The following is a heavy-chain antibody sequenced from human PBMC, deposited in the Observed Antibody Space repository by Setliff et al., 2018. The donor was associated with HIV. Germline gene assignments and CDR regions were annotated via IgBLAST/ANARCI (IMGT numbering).Heavy chain of an antibody. V-gene: IGHV4-39*01. CDR3: ASLGGLLYTSSSLRGVDY. CDR1: GGSMTSSNYY. CDR2: ISSSGST. J-gene: IGHJ4*02. D-gene: IGHD6-6*01. Sequence: PSETLSLTCTVSGGSMTSSNYYWGWIRQSPGRGLEWIGSISSSGSTTYHPSLRSRFTISRDNAKNTLYLQMNSLRAEDTAVYYCASLGGLLYTSSSLRGVDYWGQGTLVTVSS.